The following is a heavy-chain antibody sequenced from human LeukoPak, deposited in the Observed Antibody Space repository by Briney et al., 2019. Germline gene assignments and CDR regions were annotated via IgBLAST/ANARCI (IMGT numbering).Heavy chain of an antibody. CDR1: GGSISSSSYY. CDR2: IYYSGST. V-gene: IGHV4-39*07. D-gene: IGHD3-22*01. Sequence: ASETLSLTCTVSGGSISSSSYYWGWIRQPPGKGLEWIGSIYYSGSTYYNPSLKSRVTISVDTSKNQFSLKLSSVTAADTAVYYCARETYYYDSSGYYPENWGQGTLVTVSS. J-gene: IGHJ4*02. CDR3: ARETYYYDSSGYYPEN.